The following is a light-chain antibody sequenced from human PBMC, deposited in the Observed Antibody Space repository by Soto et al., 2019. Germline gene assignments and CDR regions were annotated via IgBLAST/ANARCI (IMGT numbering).Light chain of an antibody. Sequence: IVLTECPATLSVSPGERATLSCRASQSDSSLLAWYQQNPRQAPRLLIYDTSTRATGIPARFSGSVSGTDFTLTIRSLQSEDFAIYYCQQYNIWPYTFGQGAKVDIK. CDR1: QSDSSL. CDR2: DTS. CDR3: QQYNIWPYT. J-gene: IGKJ2*01. V-gene: IGKV3-15*01.